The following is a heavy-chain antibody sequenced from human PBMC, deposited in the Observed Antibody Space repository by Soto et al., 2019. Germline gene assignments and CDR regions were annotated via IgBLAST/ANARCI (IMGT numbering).Heavy chain of an antibody. J-gene: IGHJ6*02. D-gene: IGHD3-22*01. CDR3: AREGRYYDSSGYYYYYGMDV. V-gene: IGHV4-59*01. Sequence: SETLSLTCTVSGGSISSYYWSWIRQPPGKGLEWIGYIYYSGSTNYNPSLKSRVTISVDTSKNQFSLKLSSVTAADTAVYYCAREGRYYDSSGYYYYYGMDVWGQGTTVTVSS. CDR1: GGSISSYY. CDR2: IYYSGST.